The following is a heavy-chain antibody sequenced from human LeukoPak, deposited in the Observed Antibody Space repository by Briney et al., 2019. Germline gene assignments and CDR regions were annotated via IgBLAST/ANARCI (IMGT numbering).Heavy chain of an antibody. CDR2: VWYDGNRK. CDR1: GFTFSNHA. V-gene: IGHV3-30*02. J-gene: IGHJ4*02. Sequence: GGSLRLSCAASGFTFSNHAMLWVRQAPGKGLEWVTLVWYDGNRKYYADSVKGRFTISRDNSKNSVYLQLNSLRPEDTAVYYCVSMIRGVGYWGQGTLVTVSS. D-gene: IGHD3-10*01. CDR3: VSMIRGVGY.